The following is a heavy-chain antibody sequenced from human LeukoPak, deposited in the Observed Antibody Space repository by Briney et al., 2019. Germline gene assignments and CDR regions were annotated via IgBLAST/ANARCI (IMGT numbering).Heavy chain of an antibody. J-gene: IGHJ4*02. CDR1: EFTFTDYW. CDR2: INFDGSII. V-gene: IGHV3-74*03. Sequence: GGSLRLSCAASEFTFTDYWMHWVRQVPGKGLVWVSRINFDGSIITYADSVKGRFTISRDNAKNSMYLQMSSLRAEDTAIYYCATDRRFCSSSSCFHYFDYWGQGILVTVSS. D-gene: IGHD2-15*01. CDR3: ATDRRFCSSSSCFHYFDY.